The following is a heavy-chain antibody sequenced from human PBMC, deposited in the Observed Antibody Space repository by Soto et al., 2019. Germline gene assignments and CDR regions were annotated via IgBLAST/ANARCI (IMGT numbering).Heavy chain of an antibody. Sequence: QVQLQESGPGLVKPSETLSLICTVSGGSISSYYWNWIRQSAGKGLEWIGRIYTSGNTNYNPSLKSRVTMSVDTSKNHFSLKLTSVSAADTAIYYCARAPTYVWGSYRYEMGWFDPWGQGTLVIVSS. CDR3: ARAPTYVWGSYRYEMGWFDP. CDR1: GGSISSYY. J-gene: IGHJ5*02. V-gene: IGHV4-4*07. D-gene: IGHD3-16*02. CDR2: IYTSGNT.